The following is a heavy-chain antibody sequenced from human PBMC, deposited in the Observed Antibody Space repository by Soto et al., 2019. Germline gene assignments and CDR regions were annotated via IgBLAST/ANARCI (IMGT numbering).Heavy chain of an antibody. D-gene: IGHD3-10*01. CDR2: IDSDGSAT. CDR3: VRVYSSGHEYPPAYFHH. Sequence: PGGSLRLSCAASGFTFSSYWMHWVRQAPGEGLVWVSRIDSDGSATNYADSVKGRFTISRDNARNTLYLQMNSLRPDDTAVYYCVRVYSSGHEYPPAYFHHWGQGTLVTVSS. J-gene: IGHJ1*01. V-gene: IGHV3-74*01. CDR1: GFTFSSYW.